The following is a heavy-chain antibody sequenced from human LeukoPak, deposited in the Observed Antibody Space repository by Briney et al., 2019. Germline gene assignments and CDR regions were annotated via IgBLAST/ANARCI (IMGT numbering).Heavy chain of an antibody. D-gene: IGHD3-9*01. Sequence: GGSLRLSCEASGFTFGDYWMTWVRQAPGKGLEGVANIKQDGSENHYVDSVKGRFTISRDNAKNSLYLQMNSQRAEDTAVYYCATYWRHFDWLLSDIWGLGTMVTVSS. V-gene: IGHV3-7*05. CDR1: GFTFGDYW. J-gene: IGHJ3*02. CDR2: IKQDGSEN. CDR3: ATYWRHFDWLLSDI.